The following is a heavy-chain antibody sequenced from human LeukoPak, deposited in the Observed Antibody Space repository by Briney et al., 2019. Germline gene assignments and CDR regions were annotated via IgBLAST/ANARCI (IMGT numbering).Heavy chain of an antibody. J-gene: IGHJ4*02. CDR3: ARCHYDILTGRYYFDY. CDR1: GGSISSYY. D-gene: IGHD3-9*01. V-gene: IGHV4-59*01. CDR2: IYYSGST. Sequence: SETLSLTCTVSGGSISSYYWSWIRQPPGKGLEWIGYIYYSGSTNYNPSLKSRVTISVDASKNQFSLKLSSVTAADTAVYYCARCHYDILTGRYYFDYWGQGTLVTVSS.